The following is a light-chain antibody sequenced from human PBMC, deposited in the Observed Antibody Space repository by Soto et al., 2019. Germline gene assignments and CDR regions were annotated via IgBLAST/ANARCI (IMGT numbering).Light chain of an antibody. Sequence: EIVLTQSTGTLSLSPGERATLSCRASQSISSNFLAWYQQKPGRAPRLLIYGASSRATGIPDRFSGSGSGTDFTLTISRLEPEDLAVYYCQQYGDSPRTFGQGTKVEIK. J-gene: IGKJ1*01. CDR2: GAS. V-gene: IGKV3-20*01. CDR3: QQYGDSPRT. CDR1: QSISSNF.